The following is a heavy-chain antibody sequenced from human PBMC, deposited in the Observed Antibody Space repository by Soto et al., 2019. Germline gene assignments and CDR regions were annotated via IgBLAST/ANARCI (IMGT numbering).Heavy chain of an antibody. CDR3: AREFPAAGRWYFDL. Sequence: QVQLLESGPGLVKPSETLSLTCTVSGGSVTSYYWSWIRQLPGKGLEWIGYIFYSGISSYNPSLKSRVTISVDMSNNQFSLRLSSVTAADTAMYYCAREFPAAGRWYFDLWGRGTQVTVSS. J-gene: IGHJ2*01. CDR1: GGSVTSYY. D-gene: IGHD2-2*01. CDR2: IFYSGIS. V-gene: IGHV4-59*02.